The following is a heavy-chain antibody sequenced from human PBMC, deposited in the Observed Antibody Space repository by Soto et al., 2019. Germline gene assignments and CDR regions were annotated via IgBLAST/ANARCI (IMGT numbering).Heavy chain of an antibody. D-gene: IGHD6-13*01. CDR1: GYTFTSYG. J-gene: IGHJ4*02. CDR2: INPYNGNT. Sequence: SVKFSFKSSGYTFTSYGISWVRQAPGQGLEWMAWINPYNGNTKYAEKFLGRVTVTTDTSTATAYMEVRSLTSDDTAVFYCARVGVGLAAPRVWPYWGQGTPVTVSS. V-gene: IGHV1-18*01. CDR3: ARVGVGLAAPRVWPY.